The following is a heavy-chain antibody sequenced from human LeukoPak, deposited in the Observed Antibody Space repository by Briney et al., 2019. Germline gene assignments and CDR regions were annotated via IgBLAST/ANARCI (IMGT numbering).Heavy chain of an antibody. D-gene: IGHD3-3*01. J-gene: IGHJ5*02. CDR2: ISSNGGST. CDR1: GFTFSSYS. V-gene: IGHV3-64*01. Sequence: GGSLRHSCAASGFTFSSYSMNWVRQAPGKGLEYVSAISSNGGSTYYANSVKGRFTISRDNSKNTLYLQMGSLRAEDMAVYYCARAPTYDFWSGSAWGQGTLVTVSS. CDR3: ARAPTYDFWSGSA.